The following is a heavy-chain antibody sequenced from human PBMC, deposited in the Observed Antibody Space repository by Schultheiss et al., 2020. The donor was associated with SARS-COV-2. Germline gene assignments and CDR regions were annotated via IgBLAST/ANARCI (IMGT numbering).Heavy chain of an antibody. CDR1: GFTFSSYA. Sequence: GGSLRLSCAASGFTFSSYAMHWVRQAPGKGLEWVAVIWYDGSNKYYADSVKGRFTISRDNSKNTLYLQMNSLRAEDTAVYYCARSTAPIREPSFDYWGQGTLVTVSS. J-gene: IGHJ4*02. CDR2: IWYDGSNK. D-gene: IGHD1-14*01. CDR3: ARSTAPIREPSFDY. V-gene: IGHV3-30*07.